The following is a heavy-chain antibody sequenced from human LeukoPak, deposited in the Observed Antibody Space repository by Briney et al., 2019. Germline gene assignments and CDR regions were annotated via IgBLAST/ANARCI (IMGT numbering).Heavy chain of an antibody. CDR2: IYYSGST. CDR1: GGSISSSSYY. Sequence: PSETLSLTCTVSGGSISSSSYYWGWIRQPPGKGLEWIGSIYYSGSTNYNPSLKSRVTISVDTSKNQFSLKLSSVTAADTAVYYCARLQIPGVAVAGKGLNYWGQGTLVTVSS. J-gene: IGHJ4*02. D-gene: IGHD6-19*01. V-gene: IGHV4-39*07. CDR3: ARLQIPGVAVAGKGLNY.